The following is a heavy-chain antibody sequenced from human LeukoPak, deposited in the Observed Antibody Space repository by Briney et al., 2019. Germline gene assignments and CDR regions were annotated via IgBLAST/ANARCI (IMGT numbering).Heavy chain of an antibody. D-gene: IGHD2-15*01. Sequence: GGSLRLSCAASGFTFSSHAMSWVRQAPGKGLEWVSAISGSGGSTYYADSVKGRFTISRDNSKNTLYLQMNSLRAEDTAVYYCAKVQNVYCSGGSCYWDYWGQGTLVTVSS. CDR1: GFTFSSHA. V-gene: IGHV3-23*01. J-gene: IGHJ4*02. CDR3: AKVQNVYCSGGSCYWDY. CDR2: ISGSGGST.